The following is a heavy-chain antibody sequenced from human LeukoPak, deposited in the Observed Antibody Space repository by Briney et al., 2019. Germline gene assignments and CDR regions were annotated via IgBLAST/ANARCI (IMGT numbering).Heavy chain of an antibody. Sequence: SETLSLTCTVSGGSISSYYWTWIRQPPGKGLEWIGYIYYSGSTNYNPSLKSRVTISVDTSKNQFSLKLNSVTAADTAVYYCSRAPRWGTYPFVTPFDYWGQGTLVTVSS. J-gene: IGHJ4*01. V-gene: IGHV4-59*08. CDR1: GGSISSYY. D-gene: IGHD3-16*02. CDR2: IYYSGST. CDR3: SRAPRWGTYPFVTPFDY.